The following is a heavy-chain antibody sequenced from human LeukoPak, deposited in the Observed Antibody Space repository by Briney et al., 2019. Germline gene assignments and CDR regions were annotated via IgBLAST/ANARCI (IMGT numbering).Heavy chain of an antibody. J-gene: IGHJ4*02. D-gene: IGHD1-1*01. CDR1: GFTFSSYA. V-gene: IGHV3-23*01. CDR2: ISGSGGST. Sequence: GGSLRLSCAASGFTFSSYAMSWVRQAPGKGLEWVSAISGSGGSTYYADSVKGRFTISGDNSKNTLYLQMNSLGAEDTAVYYCAKTYRDDNRIDYWGQGTLVTVSS. CDR3: AKTYRDDNRIDY.